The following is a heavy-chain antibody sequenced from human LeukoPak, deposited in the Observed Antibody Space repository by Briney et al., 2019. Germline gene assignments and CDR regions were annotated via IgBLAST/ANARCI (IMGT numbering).Heavy chain of an antibody. D-gene: IGHD3-10*01. Sequence: GGSLRLSCAASGFTFSNSAMSWVRQAPGKGLEYVSSISSNGGSTYYADSVKGRFTISRDNSKNTLYLQMSSLRAEDTAVYYCVSPSYGSGSYELDYWGQGTLVTVSS. CDR1: GFTFSNSA. J-gene: IGHJ4*02. V-gene: IGHV3-64D*06. CDR2: ISSNGGST. CDR3: VSPSYGSGSYELDY.